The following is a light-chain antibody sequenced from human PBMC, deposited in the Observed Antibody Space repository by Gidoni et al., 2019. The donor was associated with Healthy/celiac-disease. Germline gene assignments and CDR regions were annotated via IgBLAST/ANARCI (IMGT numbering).Light chain of an antibody. CDR3: QQYGSSLLT. CDR1: QSVSSSY. CDR2: GAS. J-gene: IGKJ5*01. Sequence: GTLSLSPGERATLSCRASQSVSSSYLAWYQQKPGQAPRLLIYGASSRATGIPDRFSGSGSGTDFTLTISRLEPEDFAVYYCQQYGSSLLTFXQXTRLEIK. V-gene: IGKV3-20*01.